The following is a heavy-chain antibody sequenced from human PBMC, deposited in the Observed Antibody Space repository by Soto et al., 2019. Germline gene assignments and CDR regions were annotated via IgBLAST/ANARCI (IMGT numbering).Heavy chain of an antibody. D-gene: IGHD3-22*01. J-gene: IGHJ4*02. Sequence: EVQLLESGGGLVQPGGSLRLSCAASGFTFSSYAMSWVRQAPGRGLEWVSAISGSGGSTYYADSVKGRFTISRDNSKNTLYLQMNSLRAEDTAVYYCAKDRGGYYDSSGSWGQGTLVTVSS. CDR1: GFTFSSYA. V-gene: IGHV3-23*01. CDR2: ISGSGGST. CDR3: AKDRGGYYDSSGS.